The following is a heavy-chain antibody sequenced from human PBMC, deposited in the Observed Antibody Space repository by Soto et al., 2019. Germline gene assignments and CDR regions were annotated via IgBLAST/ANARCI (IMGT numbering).Heavy chain of an antibody. CDR1: GFTFSSYW. V-gene: IGHV3-74*01. D-gene: IGHD3-16*02. J-gene: IGHJ6*03. Sequence: GGSLRLSCAASGFTFSSYWMHWVRQAPGKGLVWVSRINSDGSGTSYADSVKGRFTISRDNAKNTLYLQMNSLRAEDTAVYYCARESYDYIWGSYRDYYYYMDVWGKGTTVTVSS. CDR2: INSDGSGT. CDR3: ARESYDYIWGSYRDYYYYMDV.